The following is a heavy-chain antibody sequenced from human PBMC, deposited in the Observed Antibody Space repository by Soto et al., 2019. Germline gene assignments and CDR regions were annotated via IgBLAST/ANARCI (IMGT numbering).Heavy chain of an antibody. J-gene: IGHJ4*02. D-gene: IGHD6-13*01. CDR3: GRQDRRGAAAGY. V-gene: IGHV5-51*01. Sequence: GESLKISCKGLGYSFTNHWIAWVRQVPGKGLEWMGIIYPGDSNTRYSPSFQGQVTISADKSISTAYLQWSSLKASDTAMYYCGRQDRRGAAAGYWGQGTRVTSPQ. CDR1: GYSFTNHW. CDR2: IYPGDSNT.